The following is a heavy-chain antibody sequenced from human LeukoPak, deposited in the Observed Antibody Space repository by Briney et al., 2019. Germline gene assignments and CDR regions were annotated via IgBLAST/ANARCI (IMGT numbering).Heavy chain of an antibody. Sequence: ASVQVSCKASGYSFTDYYIHWVRQAPRQGLGLMGWINPNSGGTNSAQKFQGRVSMTRDTSINTAYMEMRRLRSDDTAVYYCARVYYYDSSPLSYWGQGTLVTVSS. CDR1: GYSFTDYY. V-gene: IGHV1-2*02. D-gene: IGHD3-22*01. J-gene: IGHJ4*02. CDR3: ARVYYYDSSPLSY. CDR2: INPNSGGT.